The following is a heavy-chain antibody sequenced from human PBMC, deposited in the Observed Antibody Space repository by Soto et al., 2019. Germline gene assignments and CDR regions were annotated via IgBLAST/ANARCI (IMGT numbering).Heavy chain of an antibody. V-gene: IGHV3-23*01. CDR1: EFAFSSHA. CDR2: VGGGGRGI. CDR3: AKDYGGLRFGY. Sequence: VSLRLSCAASEFAFSSHAISWVRQTPEKGLEWLSVVGGGGRGILYADSVKGRFPISRDNSRNILYLQMSSLRADDMVVYYCAKDYGGLRFGYCGQGSRVTVSS. J-gene: IGHJ4*01. D-gene: IGHD5-12*01.